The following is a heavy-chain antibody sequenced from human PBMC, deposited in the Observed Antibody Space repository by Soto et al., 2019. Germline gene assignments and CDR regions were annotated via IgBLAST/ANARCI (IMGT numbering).Heavy chain of an antibody. V-gene: IGHV1-18*04. CDR1: GNTFISCG. D-gene: IGHD3-22*01. CDR3: ARGAYYDSSGYYYFDY. J-gene: IGHJ4*02. Sequence: QVQLVQSGAEVKKPGASVKVSCKASGNTFISCGISWVRQAPGQGLEWMGWISGDNGNTNYAQKLQGRVFMTTDTSTTTAYMELRSLTSDDTAVYYCARGAYYDSSGYYYFDYWGQGTLVTVSS. CDR2: ISGDNGNT.